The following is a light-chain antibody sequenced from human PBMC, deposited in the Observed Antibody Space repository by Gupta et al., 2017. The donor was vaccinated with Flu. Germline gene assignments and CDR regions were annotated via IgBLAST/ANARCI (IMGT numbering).Light chain of an antibody. CDR2: AAS. J-gene: IGKJ4*01. V-gene: IGKV1-39*01. CDR3: QQTYTYPPSLT. Sequence: DIQMTQYPSSLSASVGDTITLSCRASQSVSSYLNWYQQKPGKAPRLLIYAASSLQSGVPSRFSGSGSVTDFXLTISSXQPEDFATYYCQQTYTYPPSLTFGXGTKVEI. CDR1: QSVSSY.